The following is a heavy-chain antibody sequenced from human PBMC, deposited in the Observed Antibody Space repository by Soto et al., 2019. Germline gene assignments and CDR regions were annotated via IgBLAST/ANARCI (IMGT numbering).Heavy chain of an antibody. D-gene: IGHD3-22*01. CDR3: VRATYFSDSSGYTRCFDH. Sequence: GGSLRLSCAASGFTFSSYAMSWVRQAPGKGLEWVSAISGSGGSTYYADSVKGRFTISRDNSKNTLYLQMNSLRTEDTAVYYCVRATYFSDSSGYTRCFDHWGQGTLVTVSS. J-gene: IGHJ5*02. V-gene: IGHV3-23*01. CDR1: GFTFSSYA. CDR2: ISGSGGST.